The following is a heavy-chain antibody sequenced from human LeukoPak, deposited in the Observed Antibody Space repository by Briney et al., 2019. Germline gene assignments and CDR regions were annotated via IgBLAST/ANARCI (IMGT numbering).Heavy chain of an antibody. D-gene: IGHD5-12*01. CDR1: GFSFSSYE. CDR3: VSRFGYAIFDS. CDR2: IGVCGSNV. J-gene: IGHJ4*02. V-gene: IGHV3-48*03. Sequence: GGSLRLSCEASGFSFSSYEMNWIRQAPGEGLELVSHIGVCGSNVHYADSVEGRLTISRDNAKNSLFLQMHSSMTDDAAVDYCVSRFGYAIFDSWGQGTLVAVSS.